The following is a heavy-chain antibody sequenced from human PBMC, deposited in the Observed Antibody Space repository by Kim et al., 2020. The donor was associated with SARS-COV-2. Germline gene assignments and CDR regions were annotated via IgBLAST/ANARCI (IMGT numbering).Heavy chain of an antibody. J-gene: IGHJ1*01. V-gene: IGHV4-59*01. Sequence: SETLSLTCSVSGGSINSYTWSWVRQPPGKGLEWIGLFYYSGSTKYNPSLKSRVSISVDTSQNQVSLRLTSVTEADTAIYYCAREILAYRGAFQ. CDR1: GGSINSYT. D-gene: IGHD5-12*01. CDR3: AREILAYRGAFQ. CDR2: FYYSGST.